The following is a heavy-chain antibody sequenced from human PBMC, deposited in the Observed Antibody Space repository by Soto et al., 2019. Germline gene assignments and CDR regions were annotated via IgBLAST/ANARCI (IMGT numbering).Heavy chain of an antibody. D-gene: IGHD5-12*01. V-gene: IGHV3-66*01. J-gene: IGHJ4*02. CDR2: IYGGGST. CDR3: ASVRWLQRLFDF. CDR1: GFTVSSNY. Sequence: LRLSCAASGFTVSSNYMSWVRQAPGKGLEWVSVIYGGGSTFYADSVKGRFTISRDNSNNTLYLQMNSLRAEDTAVYYCASVRWLQRLFDFWGQGTQVTVSS.